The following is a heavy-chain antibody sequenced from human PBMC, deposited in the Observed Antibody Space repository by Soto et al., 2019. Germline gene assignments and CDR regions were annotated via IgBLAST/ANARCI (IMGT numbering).Heavy chain of an antibody. CDR1: GFTFSSYW. V-gene: IGHV3-7*01. CDR3: ASDWSSSWYAYKAREDY. Sequence: EVQLVESGGGLVQPGGSLRLSCAASGFTFSSYWMSWVRQAPGKGLEWVANIKQDGSEKYYVDSVKGRFTISRDNAKNSLYLQMNSLRAEDTAVYYCASDWSSSWYAYKAREDYWGQGTLVTVSS. J-gene: IGHJ4*02. D-gene: IGHD6-13*01. CDR2: IKQDGSEK.